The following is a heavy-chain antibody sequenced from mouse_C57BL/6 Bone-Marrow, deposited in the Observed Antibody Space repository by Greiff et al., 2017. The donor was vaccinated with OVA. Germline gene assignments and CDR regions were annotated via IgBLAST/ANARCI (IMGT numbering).Heavy chain of an antibody. J-gene: IGHJ1*03. V-gene: IGHV1-78*01. D-gene: IGHD1-1*01. CDR3: AIITTVGYFDV. Sequence: VKLMESDAELVKPGASVKISCKVSGYTFTDHTIHWMKQRPEQGLEWIGYIYPRDGSTKYNEKFKGKATLTADKSSSTAYMQLNSLTSDDSAVYFCAIITTVGYFDVWGTGTTVTVSS. CDR1: GYTFTDHT. CDR2: IYPRDGST.